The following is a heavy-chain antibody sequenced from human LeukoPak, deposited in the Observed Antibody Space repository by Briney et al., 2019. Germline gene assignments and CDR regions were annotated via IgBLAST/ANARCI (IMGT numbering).Heavy chain of an antibody. J-gene: IGHJ4*02. V-gene: IGHV3-30*02. CDR1: GFTFSSYG. CDR3: AKDPEGYYDSSGYLPHFDY. Sequence: GGSLRLSCEASGFTFSSYGMHWVRQAPGKGLERVAGIWNDGNDKYYADSVKGRFTISRDNSKNTLYLQMNSLRAEDTAVYYCAKDPEGYYDSSGYLPHFDYWGQGTLVTVSS. D-gene: IGHD3-22*01. CDR2: IWNDGNDK.